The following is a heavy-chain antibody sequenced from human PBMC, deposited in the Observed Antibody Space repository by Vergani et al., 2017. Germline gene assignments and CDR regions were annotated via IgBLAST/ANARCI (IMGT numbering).Heavy chain of an antibody. CDR3: ARDFLTRVTTLDYYYMGV. CDR2: ISYDGNKK. V-gene: IGHV3-30*03. J-gene: IGHJ6*03. D-gene: IGHD1-1*01. Sequence: QVQLVESGGGAVQPGRSLRLSCSAAGFPFSDYGVHWVRQAPGQGLEWVSVISYDGNKKNYADSVKGRFTISRDNSKNTLYLEMNALRAEDTAVYYCARDFLTRVTTLDYYYMGVWGKGTTVTVSS. CDR1: GFPFSDYG.